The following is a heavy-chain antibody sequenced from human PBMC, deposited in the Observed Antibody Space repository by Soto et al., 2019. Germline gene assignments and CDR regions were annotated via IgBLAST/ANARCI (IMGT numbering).Heavy chain of an antibody. D-gene: IGHD3-22*01. J-gene: IGHJ3*02. V-gene: IGHV4-34*01. Sequence: PSETLSLTCAVYGGSFSGYYWSWIRQPPGKGLEWIGEINHSGSTNYNPSLKSRVTISVDTSKNQFSLKLSSVTAADTAVYYCAREDYYDSSGYRTRDAFDIWGQGTMLTVSS. CDR1: GGSFSGYY. CDR2: INHSGST. CDR3: AREDYYDSSGYRTRDAFDI.